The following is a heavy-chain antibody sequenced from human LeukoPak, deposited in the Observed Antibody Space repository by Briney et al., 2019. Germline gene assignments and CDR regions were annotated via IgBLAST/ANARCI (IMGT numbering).Heavy chain of an antibody. D-gene: IGHD2-15*01. CDR1: GGTFSSYD. Sequence: GASVKVSCKASGGTFSSYDINWVRQATGQGLEWMGWMNPNSGNTGYAQKFQGRVTMTRDTSINTAYMELSSLRSEDTAVYYCAGSRGGSYLSVWGQGTTVTVSS. CDR3: AGSRGGSYLSV. CDR2: MNPNSGNT. J-gene: IGHJ6*02. V-gene: IGHV1-8*02.